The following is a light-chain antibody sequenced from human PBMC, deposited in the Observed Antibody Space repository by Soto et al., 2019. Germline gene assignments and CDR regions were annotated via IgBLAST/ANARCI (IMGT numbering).Light chain of an antibody. V-gene: IGKV1-13*02. Sequence: AIQLTQSPSSLSASVGDRVTITCRASQGISSALAWYQQKPAQAPKLMIYDASSLESGDPSRFSGSGSGTDFTLAISSLQPEDFATYYWQQFHSYPVTCGGGTKVEIK. J-gene: IGKJ4*02. CDR2: DAS. CDR3: QQFHSYPVT. CDR1: QGISSA.